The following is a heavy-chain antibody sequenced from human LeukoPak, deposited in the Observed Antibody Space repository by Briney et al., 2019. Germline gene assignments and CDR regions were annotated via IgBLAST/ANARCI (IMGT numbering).Heavy chain of an antibody. V-gene: IGHV5-51*01. CDR1: GYSFSTYR. Sequence: GESLRISCKGSGYSFSTYRIGWVRQMPGKGLEWMGIIYPGDSDSRYSPSFQGQVTMSVDKSIRTAHLQWSSLRSEDTAVYYCARDHEYYYGSGSYYPGECDYWGQGTLVTVAS. CDR3: ARDHEYYYGSGSYYPGECDY. CDR2: IYPGDSDS. J-gene: IGHJ4*02. D-gene: IGHD3-10*01.